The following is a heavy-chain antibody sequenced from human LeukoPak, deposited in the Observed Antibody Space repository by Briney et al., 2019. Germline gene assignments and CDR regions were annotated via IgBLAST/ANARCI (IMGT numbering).Heavy chain of an antibody. J-gene: IGHJ4*02. CDR3: AIYVYSSGWYVES. CDR2: MNPNSGNT. Sequence: GASVKVSCKASGYTFTSFDITWVRQATGQGPEWMGWMNPNSGNTGYAQKFQGRVTMTRNTSISTAYMELRSLRSEDTAVYYCAIYVYSSGWYVESWGQGTLVTVSP. CDR1: GYTFTSFD. D-gene: IGHD6-19*01. V-gene: IGHV1-8*01.